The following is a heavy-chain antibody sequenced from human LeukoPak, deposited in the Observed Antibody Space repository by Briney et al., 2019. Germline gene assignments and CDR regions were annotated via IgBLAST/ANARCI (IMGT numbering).Heavy chain of an antibody. CDR2: IYYSGST. V-gene: IGHV4-30-4*01. J-gene: IGHJ4*02. D-gene: IGHD1-7*01. CDR3: ARDAAGTDIPYFDY. Sequence: PSETLSLTCTVSGGSISSGDYYWSWIRQPPGKGLEWIGYIYYSGSTYYNPSLKSRVTISVDTSKNQFSLKLSSVTAADTAVYYCARDAAGTDIPYFDYWGQGTLVTVSS. CDR1: GGSISSGDYY.